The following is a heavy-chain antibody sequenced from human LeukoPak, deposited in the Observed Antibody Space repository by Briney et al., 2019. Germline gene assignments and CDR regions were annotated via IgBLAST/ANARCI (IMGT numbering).Heavy chain of an antibody. V-gene: IGHV3-48*04. CDR2: ISSSSSTI. Sequence: GGSLRLSCAASGFTFSSYSMNWVRQAPGKGLEWVSYISSSSSTIYYADSVTGRFTISRDNAKNSLYLQMNSLRAEDTAVYYCAIAELPSITMVRGLAFDIWGQGTMVTVSS. D-gene: IGHD3-10*01. CDR1: GFTFSSYS. J-gene: IGHJ3*02. CDR3: AIAELPSITMVRGLAFDI.